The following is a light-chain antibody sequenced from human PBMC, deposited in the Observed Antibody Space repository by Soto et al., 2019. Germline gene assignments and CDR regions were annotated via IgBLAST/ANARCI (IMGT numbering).Light chain of an antibody. V-gene: IGKV3-15*01. Sequence: IVMSHSPATLSVSPLERATLSFRSVQSVNINLAWYQQKPGQAPRLLIYGTSTRATGVPARFSGSGSGTEFTLTISNLQSEDFAVYYCQQYNDWPPLTFGGGTKVDIK. CDR3: QQYNDWPPLT. CDR2: GTS. J-gene: IGKJ4*01. CDR1: QSVNIN.